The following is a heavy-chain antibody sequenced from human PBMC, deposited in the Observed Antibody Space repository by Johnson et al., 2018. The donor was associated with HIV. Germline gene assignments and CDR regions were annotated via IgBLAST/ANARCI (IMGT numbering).Heavy chain of an antibody. CDR2: IKSKNDGGTT. D-gene: IGHD6-6*01. Sequence: VQLVESGGGVVRPGGSLRLSCAASGFTFSNAWMSLVRQAPGNGLEWVGRIKSKNDGGTTDYAAPVKGRFTISRDDSKNTLYLQMNSLKTEDTAVYYCTTEAYSSSSAAFDIWGQGTMVTVSS. V-gene: IGHV3-15*01. CDR3: TTEAYSSSSAAFDI. CDR1: GFTFSNAW. J-gene: IGHJ3*02.